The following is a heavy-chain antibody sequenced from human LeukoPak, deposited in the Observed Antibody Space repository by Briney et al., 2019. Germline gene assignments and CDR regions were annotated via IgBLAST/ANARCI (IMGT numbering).Heavy chain of an antibody. CDR2: IYYTGNT. CDR1: GGSISTSSYY. CDR3: ASRTRFGELRFDY. D-gene: IGHD3-10*01. Sequence: SSETLSLTCTVSGGSISTSSYYWGWIRQPPGKGLEWIGSIYYTGNTYYNPSLNSRVTVSVDTSKNQFSLKLSSVTAADTAMYYCASRTRFGELRFDYWGQGTLVTVSS. V-gene: IGHV4-39*01. J-gene: IGHJ4*02.